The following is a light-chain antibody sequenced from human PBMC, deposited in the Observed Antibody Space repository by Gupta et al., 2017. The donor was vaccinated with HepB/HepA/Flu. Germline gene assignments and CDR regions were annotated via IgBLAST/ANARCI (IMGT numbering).Light chain of an antibody. Sequence: DIQMTQSPSSLSASIGDRVTISCRASQNINTYLAWYQQKPGKAPKLLIYSASILQSGVPSRFSGSGSATYFTLTISSLQPEDFAIYFCQQSYNTPWTFGQGTKVEI. CDR2: SAS. J-gene: IGKJ1*01. CDR3: QQSYNTPWT. V-gene: IGKV1-39*01. CDR1: QNINTY.